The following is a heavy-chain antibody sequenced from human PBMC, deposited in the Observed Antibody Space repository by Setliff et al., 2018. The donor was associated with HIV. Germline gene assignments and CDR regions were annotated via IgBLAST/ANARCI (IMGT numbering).Heavy chain of an antibody. Sequence: SETLSLTCTVSGGSISSGDYYWSWIRQPPGKGLEWIGYIYYSGSTYYNPSLKSRVTISVDTTKSQISLKLISVTAADTAVFYCVREGNFWRVFDPWGQGTLVTVSS. J-gene: IGHJ5*02. CDR2: IYYSGST. D-gene: IGHD3-3*01. V-gene: IGHV4-30-4*08. CDR3: VREGNFWRVFDP. CDR1: GGSISSGDYY.